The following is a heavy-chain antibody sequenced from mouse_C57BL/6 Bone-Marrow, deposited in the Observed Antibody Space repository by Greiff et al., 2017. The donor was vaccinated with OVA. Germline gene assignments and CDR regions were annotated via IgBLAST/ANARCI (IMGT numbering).Heavy chain of an antibody. CDR1: GFTFSSYA. D-gene: IGHD1-1*01. J-gene: IGHJ4*01. CDR2: ISDGGSYT. Sequence: EVQGVESGGGLVKPGGSLKLSCAASGFTFSSYAMSWVRQTPEKRLEWVATISDGGSYTYYPDNVKGRFTISRDNAKNNLYLQMSHLKSEDTAMYYCARYLAITTVVAHYYAMDYWGQGTSVTVSS. CDR3: ARYLAITTVVAHYYAMDY. V-gene: IGHV5-4*01.